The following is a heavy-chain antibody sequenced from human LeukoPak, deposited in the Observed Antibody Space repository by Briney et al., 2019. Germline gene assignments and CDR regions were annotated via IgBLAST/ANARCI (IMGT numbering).Heavy chain of an antibody. CDR3: ARRGVDYVWGSYRRGNYFDY. J-gene: IGHJ4*02. V-gene: IGHV4-34*01. Sequence: PSETLSLTCAVYGGSFSGYYWSWIRQPPGQGLEWIGEINHSGSTNYNPSLKSRVTISVDTSKNQFSLKLSSVTAADTAVYYCARRGVDYVWGSYRRGNYFDYWGQGTLVTVSS. CDR2: INHSGST. D-gene: IGHD3-16*02. CDR1: GGSFSGYY.